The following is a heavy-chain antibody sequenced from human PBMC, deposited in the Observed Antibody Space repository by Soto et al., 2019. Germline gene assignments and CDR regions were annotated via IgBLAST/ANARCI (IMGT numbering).Heavy chain of an antibody. CDR3: VKEVETARLVAFAR. Sequence: PGGSLRLSCATSGFTFHDYAMSWVRQAPGKGLEWVSAIAFTGSATYYADSVKGRFTISRDNSKNIVYLQMNSLRVDDTALYYCVKEVETARLVAFARWGQGTQFTVSS. CDR2: IAFTGSAT. J-gene: IGHJ4*02. V-gene: IGHV3-23*01. CDR1: GFTFHDYA. D-gene: IGHD2-2*01.